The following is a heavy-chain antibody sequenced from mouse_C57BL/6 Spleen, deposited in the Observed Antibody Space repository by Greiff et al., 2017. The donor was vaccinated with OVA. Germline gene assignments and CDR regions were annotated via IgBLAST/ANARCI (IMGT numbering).Heavy chain of an antibody. D-gene: IGHD1-1*01. Sequence: VQLQQPGAELVKPGASVKMSCKASGYTFTSYWITWVKQRPGQGLEWIGDIYPGSGSTNYNEKFKSKATLTVDTSSSTAYMQLSSLTSEDSAVYYGARAVITTVVAGGYFGVWGTGTTVTVSS. CDR2: IYPGSGST. CDR3: ARAVITTVVAGGYFGV. J-gene: IGHJ1*03. CDR1: GYTFTSYW. V-gene: IGHV1-55*01.